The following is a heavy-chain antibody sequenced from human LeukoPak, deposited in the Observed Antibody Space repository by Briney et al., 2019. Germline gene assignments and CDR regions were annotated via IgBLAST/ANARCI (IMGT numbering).Heavy chain of an antibody. CDR2: IYFSGST. CDR1: DDSIGNYY. J-gene: IGHJ6*02. D-gene: IGHD4-11*01. V-gene: IGHV4-59*01. CDR3: ARVGGSNFYNYGMDV. Sequence: PSETLSLTCTVSDDSIGNYYWSWIRQSPGKGLEWIGYIYFSGSTNYNPSLKRRVTMSVVTSKNQFSLRLTSVTAADTATCYCARVGGSNFYNYGMDVWGQGTTVIVSS.